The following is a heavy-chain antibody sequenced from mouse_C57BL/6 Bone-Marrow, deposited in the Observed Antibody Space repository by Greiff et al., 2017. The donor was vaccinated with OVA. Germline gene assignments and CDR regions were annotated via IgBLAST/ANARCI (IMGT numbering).Heavy chain of an antibody. Sequence: EVKLVESGAELVKPGASVKLSCTASGFNIKDYYMHWVKQRTEQGLEWIGRIDPEDGETKYDPKFQGKATITADTSSNTAYLQLSSLTSEDTAVYYCAPDSSGRAYWGQGTLVTVSA. V-gene: IGHV14-2*01. CDR2: IDPEDGET. D-gene: IGHD3-2*02. J-gene: IGHJ3*01. CDR3: APDSSGRAY. CDR1: GFNIKDYY.